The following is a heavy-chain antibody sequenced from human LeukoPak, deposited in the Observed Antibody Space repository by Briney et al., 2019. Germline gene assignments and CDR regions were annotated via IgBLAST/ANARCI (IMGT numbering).Heavy chain of an antibody. CDR3: ARGGVGATASFDY. D-gene: IGHD1-26*01. Sequence: SSETLSLTCAVSGGSISSSNWWSWVRQPPGKGLEWIGDIYHSGSTNYNPSLKSRVTISVDKSKNQFSLKLSSVTAADTAVYYCARGGVGATASFDYWGQGTLVTVSS. CDR2: IYHSGST. V-gene: IGHV4-4*02. J-gene: IGHJ4*02. CDR1: GGSISSSNW.